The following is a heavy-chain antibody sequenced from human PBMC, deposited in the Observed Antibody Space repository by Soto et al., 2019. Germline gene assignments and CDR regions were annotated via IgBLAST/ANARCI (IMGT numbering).Heavy chain of an antibody. Sequence: SETLSLTCTVSGDTIISYYWSWIRQPPGKGLEWIGYIYYSGSTNYNPSLKSRLTISVDTSINQFSLKLSSVTAADTAVYYCARHTNWTHDYWGQGTLVTVSS. CDR3: ARHTNWTHDY. CDR1: GDTIISYY. CDR2: IYYSGST. J-gene: IGHJ4*02. V-gene: IGHV4-59*08. D-gene: IGHD1-1*01.